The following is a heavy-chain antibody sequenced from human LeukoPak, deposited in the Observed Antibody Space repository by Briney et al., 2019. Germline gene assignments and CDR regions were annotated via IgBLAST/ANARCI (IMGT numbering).Heavy chain of an antibody. Sequence: GGSLRLSCAASGFAFSSYSMNWVRQAPGKGLEWVSSISSSSSYIYYADSVKGRFTISRDNAKNSLYLQMNSLRAEDTAVYYCARDPYGSGSFSTVWGQGTLVTVSS. CDR1: GFAFSSYS. D-gene: IGHD3-10*01. CDR3: ARDPYGSGSFSTV. V-gene: IGHV3-21*01. CDR2: ISSSSSYI. J-gene: IGHJ4*02.